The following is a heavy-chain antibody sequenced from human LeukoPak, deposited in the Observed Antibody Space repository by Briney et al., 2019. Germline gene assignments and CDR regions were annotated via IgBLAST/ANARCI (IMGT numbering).Heavy chain of an antibody. CDR3: AKTSQGHPPYYCSMDV. V-gene: IGHV3-23*01. J-gene: IGHJ6*02. Sequence: PGGSLRLSCAASGFTFSSYAMIRVRQAPGKGLEWVSAIGGSGTSTFYADSVKGRFTISRDNSKNTLYLQMNSLRAEDTAVYYCAKTSQGHPPYYCSMDVWGQGTTVTVSS. CDR1: GFTFSSYA. CDR2: IGGSGTST.